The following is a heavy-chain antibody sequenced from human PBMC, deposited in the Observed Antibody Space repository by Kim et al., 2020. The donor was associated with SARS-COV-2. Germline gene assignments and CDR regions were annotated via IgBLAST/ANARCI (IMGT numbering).Heavy chain of an antibody. CDR1: GGSFSGYY. CDR2: INHSGST. Sequence: SETLSLTCAVYGGSFSGYYWSWIRQPPGKGLEWIGEINHSGSTNYNPSLKSRVTTSVDTSKNQFSLKLSSVTAADTAVYYCARASYDSSGYWRRAEYFQHWGQGTLVTVSS. CDR3: ARASYDSSGYWRRAEYFQH. J-gene: IGHJ1*01. V-gene: IGHV4-34*01. D-gene: IGHD3-22*01.